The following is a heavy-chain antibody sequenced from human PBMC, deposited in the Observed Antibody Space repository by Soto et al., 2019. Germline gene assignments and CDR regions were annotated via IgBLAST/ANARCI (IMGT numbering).Heavy chain of an antibody. J-gene: IGHJ4*02. CDR2: IHYSGSI. V-gene: IGHV4-34*09. D-gene: IGHD1-26*01. CDR3: TRGLDRAKLGY. Sequence: SETLSLTCAVYGGSFSGYYWSWIRQYPGKGLEWIGSIHYSGSIYYSPSLRSRLTMSADTSKNQFSLKLSSVTVADTAVYYCTRGLDRAKLGYWGQGIQVTVSS. CDR1: GGSFSGYY.